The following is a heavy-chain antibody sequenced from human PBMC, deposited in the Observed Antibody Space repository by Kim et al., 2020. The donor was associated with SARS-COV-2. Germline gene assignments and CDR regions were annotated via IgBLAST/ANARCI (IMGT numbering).Heavy chain of an antibody. V-gene: IGHV3-11*06. CDR2: ISSSSSYT. Sequence: GGSLRLSCAASGFTFSDYYMSWIRQAPGKGQEWVSYISSSSSYTNYADSVKGRFTISRDNAKNSLYLQMNSLRAEDTAVYYCARDTGLRYFDWLQDWYFDLWGRGTLVTVSS. J-gene: IGHJ2*01. CDR3: ARDTGLRYFDWLQDWYFDL. CDR1: GFTFSDYY. D-gene: IGHD3-9*01.